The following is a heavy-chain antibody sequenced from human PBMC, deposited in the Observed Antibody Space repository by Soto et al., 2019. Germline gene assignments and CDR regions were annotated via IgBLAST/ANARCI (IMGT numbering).Heavy chain of an antibody. D-gene: IGHD2-21*02. CDR3: ARDHLILPAHDFFYGSDV. V-gene: IGHV3-7*03. CDR2: IPQDGVDG. Sequence: PEGSLRLSCEVSGFTFSMYSMSWVRQSPGKGLEWVAKIPQDGVDGHYADSVKGRFIISRDNDKNSLHLQLNNLRAEDTAVYYCARDHLILPAHDFFYGSDVWGRGATVTVSS. J-gene: IGHJ6*02. CDR1: GFTFSMYS.